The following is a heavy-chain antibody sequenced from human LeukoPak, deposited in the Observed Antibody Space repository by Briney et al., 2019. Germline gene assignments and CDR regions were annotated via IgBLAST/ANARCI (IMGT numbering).Heavy chain of an antibody. Sequence: ASVKVSCEASGYTFTGYYIHWVRQAPGQGLEWMGIIDPSGGSTSYAQKFQGRVTMTRDTSTSTVYMELASLRSEDTAVYYCARSPDGYNFDYWGQGTLVTVSS. CDR2: IDPSGGST. J-gene: IGHJ4*02. CDR3: ARSPDGYNFDY. D-gene: IGHD5-24*01. V-gene: IGHV1-46*01. CDR1: GYTFTGYY.